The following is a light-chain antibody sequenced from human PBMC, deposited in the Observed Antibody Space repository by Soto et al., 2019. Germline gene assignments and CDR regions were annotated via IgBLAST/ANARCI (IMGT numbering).Light chain of an antibody. CDR3: QQYESYSRT. CDR1: QSISSW. V-gene: IGKV1-5*01. Sequence: DIQMTQSPSTLSASVGDRVTITCRASQSISSWLAWYQQKPGKAPKLLIYDASSLESGVPSRFSGSGSGTEFTLTITSLQPDDSATYYCQQYESYSRTFGQGTKVDIK. J-gene: IGKJ1*01. CDR2: DAS.